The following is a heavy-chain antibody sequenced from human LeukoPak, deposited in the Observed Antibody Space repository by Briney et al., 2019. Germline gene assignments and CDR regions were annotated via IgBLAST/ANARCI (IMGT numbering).Heavy chain of an antibody. D-gene: IGHD6-13*01. CDR3: AREIGTYRPFEF. CDR1: GDTVSSNSAA. J-gene: IGHJ4*02. V-gene: IGHV6-1*01. CDR2: TFYRSKWYN. Sequence: SQTLSLTCDISGDTVSSNSAAWNWIRQSPSRGLEWMGRTFYRSKWYNDYAASVKSRITINPDTSKIQFSLQLNSVMPEDTAVYYCAREIGTYRPFEFWGQGILVTVSS.